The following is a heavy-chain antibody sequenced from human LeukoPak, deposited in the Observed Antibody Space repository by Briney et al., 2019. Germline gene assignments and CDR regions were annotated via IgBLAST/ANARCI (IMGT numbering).Heavy chain of an antibody. Sequence: GGSLRLSCAASGFTFSTYALGWVRQSPGKGLEWVSVINTSGGGTYYTESVQGRFTISRDNTKDTLYLQMNSLRVEDTAVYYCARNWRPDTWGQGTLVTVSS. V-gene: IGHV3-23*01. CDR1: GFTFSTYA. CDR3: ARNWRPDT. J-gene: IGHJ5*02. CDR2: INTSGGGT. D-gene: IGHD3-3*01.